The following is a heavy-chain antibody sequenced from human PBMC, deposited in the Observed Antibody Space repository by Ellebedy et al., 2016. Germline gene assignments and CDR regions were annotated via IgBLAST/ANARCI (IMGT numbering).Heavy chain of an antibody. V-gene: IGHV4-39*07. J-gene: IGHJ5*02. D-gene: IGHD3-16*01. Sequence: SETLSLXXSVSGGSISGSTYWWAWVRQPPGEGLEWIGSVFHTGQTHYPQSLKGRVTVSVDTSRNQFSLNLASVTAADTAVYYCARSLYYVDWFDPWGQGTRVTVSS. CDR1: GGSISGSTYW. CDR3: ARSLYYVDWFDP. CDR2: VFHTGQT.